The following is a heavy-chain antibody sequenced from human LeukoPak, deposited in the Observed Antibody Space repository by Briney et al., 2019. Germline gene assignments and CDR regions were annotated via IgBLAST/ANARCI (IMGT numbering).Heavy chain of an antibody. V-gene: IGHV4-39*02. CDR1: GGSISSSSYY. Sequence: PSETLSLTCTVSGGSISSSSYYWGWIRQPPGKGLEWIGSIYYSGSTYYNPSLKSRVTISVDTSKNQFSLKLSSVTAADTAVYYCARDSYGAGIYYWGQGTLVTVSS. CDR3: ARDSYGAGIYY. CDR2: IYYSGST. J-gene: IGHJ4*02. D-gene: IGHD4-17*01.